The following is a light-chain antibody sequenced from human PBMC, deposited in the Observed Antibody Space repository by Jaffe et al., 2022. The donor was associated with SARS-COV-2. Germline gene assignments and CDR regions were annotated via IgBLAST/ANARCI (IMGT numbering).Light chain of an antibody. CDR2: DSN. CDR3: GTWDSSLSAVV. V-gene: IGLV1-51*01. CDR1: NFNIGNNY. Sequence: QSVLTQPPSVSAAPGQKVTISCSGSNFNIGNNYVSWYQQLPGTAPILLIYDSNKRPSGIPDRFSGSKSGTSATLGITGLQTGDEADYYCGTWDSSLSAVVFGGGTKLTVL. J-gene: IGLJ2*01.